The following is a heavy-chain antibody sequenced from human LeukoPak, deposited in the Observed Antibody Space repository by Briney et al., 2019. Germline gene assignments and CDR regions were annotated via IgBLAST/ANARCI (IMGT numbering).Heavy chain of an antibody. D-gene: IGHD2-2*01. J-gene: IGHJ1*01. CDR2: IIPIFGTA. CDR3: ARVGIPYCSSTSCYLYFQH. Sequence: ASVKVSCKASGGTFSSYAISWVRQAPGQGLEWMGGIIPIFGTANYAQKFQGRVTITTDESTSTAYMELSSLRSEDTAVYYCARVGIPYCSSTSCYLYFQHWGQGTLVTVSS. CDR1: GGTFSSYA. V-gene: IGHV1-69*05.